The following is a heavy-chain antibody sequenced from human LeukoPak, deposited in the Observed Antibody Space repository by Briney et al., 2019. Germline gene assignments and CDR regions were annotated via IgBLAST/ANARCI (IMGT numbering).Heavy chain of an antibody. J-gene: IGHJ4*02. D-gene: IGHD2-2*01. CDR3: ARDSGPVDQLLSFDV. V-gene: IGHV3-53*01. CDR1: GFTVSSNY. CDR2: IYGSTSA. Sequence: GGSLRLSCAASGFTVSSNYINWVRQAPGKGLEWVSLIYGSTSADYADSVKGRFTISRDDSKNTLYLQMNTLRAEDTAVYYCARDSGPVDQLLSFDVWGQGTLVTVSS.